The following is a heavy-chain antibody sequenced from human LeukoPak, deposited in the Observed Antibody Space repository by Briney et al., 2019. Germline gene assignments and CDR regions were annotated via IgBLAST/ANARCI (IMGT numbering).Heavy chain of an antibody. CDR2: INHSGST. D-gene: IGHD2-2*01. CDR3: ARVRGFCSSTSCYQYYYYYYYMDV. CDR1: GGSVSSYY. J-gene: IGHJ6*03. V-gene: IGHV4-34*01. Sequence: SETLSLTCTVSGGSVSSYYWSWIRQPAGKGLEWIGEINHSGSTNYNPSLKSRVTISVDTSKNQFSLKLSSVTAADTAVYYCARVRGFCSSTSCYQYYYYYYYMDVWGKGTTVTVSS.